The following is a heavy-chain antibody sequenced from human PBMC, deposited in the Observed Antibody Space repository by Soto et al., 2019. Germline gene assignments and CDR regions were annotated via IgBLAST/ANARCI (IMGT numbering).Heavy chain of an antibody. Sequence: ASVKVSCKASGYTFTGYYMHWVRQAPGQGLEWMGWINPNSGGTNYAQKFQGWVTMTRDTSISTAYMELSRLRSDDTAVYYCAREYNGQLVNYYYYGMDVWGQGTTVTVSS. CDR1: GYTFTGYY. CDR2: INPNSGGT. CDR3: AREYNGQLVNYYYYGMDV. J-gene: IGHJ6*02. V-gene: IGHV1-2*04. D-gene: IGHD6-6*01.